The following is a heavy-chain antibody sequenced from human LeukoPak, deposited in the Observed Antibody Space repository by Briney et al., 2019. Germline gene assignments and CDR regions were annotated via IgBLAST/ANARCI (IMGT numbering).Heavy chain of an antibody. D-gene: IGHD1-14*01. CDR3: AREIVGGFNPGAY. V-gene: IGHV4-4*02. CDR2: IHRSGST. CDR1: PDSTTSNF. Sequence: SETLSLTCTVSPDSTTSNFWSWVRQPPGKGLEWIGEIHRSGSTNYNPSLQSRVTISIDRSKNQIALELSSVTAADTAVYYCAREIVGGFNPGAYWGQGTLVTVSS. J-gene: IGHJ4*02.